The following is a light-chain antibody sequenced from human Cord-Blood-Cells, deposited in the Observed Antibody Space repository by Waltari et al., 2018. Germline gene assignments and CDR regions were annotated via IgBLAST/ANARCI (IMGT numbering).Light chain of an antibody. CDR2: GAS. V-gene: IGKV3D-15*01. CDR3: QQYNNWPPSVRPFLT. J-gene: IGKJ4*01. Sequence: EIVMTQSPSTLSVSPGERATLSCRASQSVSSNLAWYQQKHGQAPTLLISGASIRATGIPARFSGSGSGTEFTLTISSLQSEDFAVYYCQQYNNWPPSVRPFLTFGGGTKVEIK. CDR1: QSVSSN.